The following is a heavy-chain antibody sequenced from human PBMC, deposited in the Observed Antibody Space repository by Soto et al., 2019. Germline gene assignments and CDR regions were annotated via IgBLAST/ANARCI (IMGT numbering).Heavy chain of an antibody. J-gene: IGHJ6*01. CDR2: ISWDSVDI. Sequence: EVQLVESGGSLVQLGRSLRLSCIASGFTLDDYAMNWVRQAPGKGLEWVSGISWDSVDIGYADSVKGRFTISRDKANNSLILQMNSLNPGDTALYYCEKSNGYCSCSSCLTSMDVWGLATTVTVSS. CDR3: EKSNGYCSCSSCLTSMDV. CDR1: GFTLDDYA. V-gene: IGHV3-9*01. D-gene: IGHD2-15*01.